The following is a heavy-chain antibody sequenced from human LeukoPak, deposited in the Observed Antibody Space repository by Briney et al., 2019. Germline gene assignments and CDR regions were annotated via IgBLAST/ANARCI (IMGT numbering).Heavy chain of an antibody. D-gene: IGHD3-22*01. V-gene: IGHV3-23*01. Sequence: GGSLRLSCAASGFTFISYAMRWVRQAPGKGLEWVSAVSGSGGSTYYADSVKGRFTISRDNSKNTLYLQMNSLRAEDTAVYYCAKAYYYDSSGYSPHDAFDIWGQGTMVTVSS. J-gene: IGHJ3*02. CDR1: GFTFISYA. CDR2: VSGSGGST. CDR3: AKAYYYDSSGYSPHDAFDI.